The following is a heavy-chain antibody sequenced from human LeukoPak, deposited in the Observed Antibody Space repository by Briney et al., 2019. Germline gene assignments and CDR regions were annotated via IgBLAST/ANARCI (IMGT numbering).Heavy chain of an antibody. V-gene: IGHV4-34*01. J-gene: IGHJ4*02. D-gene: IGHD3-3*01. Sequence: PSETLSLTCAVYGGSFSGYYWSWIRQPPGKGLEWIGEINHSGSTNYNPSLKSRVTISVDTSKNQFSLKLSSVTAADTAVYYCARDVLRFLEWSTTTDYWGQGTLVTVSS. CDR2: INHSGST. CDR1: GGSFSGYY. CDR3: ARDVLRFLEWSTTTDY.